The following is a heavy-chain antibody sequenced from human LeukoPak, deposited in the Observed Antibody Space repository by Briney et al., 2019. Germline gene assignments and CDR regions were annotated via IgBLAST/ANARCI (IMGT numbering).Heavy chain of an antibody. J-gene: IGHJ4*02. Sequence: ASVKVSCKSFGYTFTGYYIHWVRQALGQGLEWMGWINPESGATDYAQKFQGSVTMTRNTSISTAYMDLTSLRSDATAVYYCARGLYHSDSSGYYSYWGQGTLVTVSS. CDR1: GYTFTGYY. V-gene: IGHV1-2*02. CDR3: ARGLYHSDSSGYYSY. D-gene: IGHD3-22*01. CDR2: INPESGAT.